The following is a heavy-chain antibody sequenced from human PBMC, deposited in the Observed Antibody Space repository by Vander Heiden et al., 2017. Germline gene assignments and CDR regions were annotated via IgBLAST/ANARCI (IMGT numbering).Heavy chain of an antibody. CDR3: ARERYSSGWELGAFDI. CDR2: IGTAGDT. Sequence: EVQLVESGGGLVQPGGSLRLSCAASGFTVSSYDMHWVRQATGKGLEWVSGIGTAGDTYYSGYVKGRFTISRENAKNSLYLQMNSMRAGDTAVYYCARERYSSGWELGAFDIWGQGTMVTVSS. V-gene: IGHV3-13*01. D-gene: IGHD6-19*01. CDR1: GFTVSSYD. J-gene: IGHJ3*02.